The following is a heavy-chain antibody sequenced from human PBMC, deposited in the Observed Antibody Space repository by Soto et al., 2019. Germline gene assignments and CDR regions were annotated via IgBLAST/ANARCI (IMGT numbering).Heavy chain of an antibody. CDR1: GFTFNSYW. Sequence: EVQLAESGGGLVQPGGSLRLSCAASGFTFNSYWMHWVRQVPGKGLVWVSRINNDGSTTNYADSVKGRFTISRDNARNTVYLQIKSLRADDTAVYYCVRGVIAANCFDYWGQGTLVTVSS. CDR2: INNDGSTT. CDR3: VRGVIAANCFDY. V-gene: IGHV3-74*01. J-gene: IGHJ4*02. D-gene: IGHD2-15*01.